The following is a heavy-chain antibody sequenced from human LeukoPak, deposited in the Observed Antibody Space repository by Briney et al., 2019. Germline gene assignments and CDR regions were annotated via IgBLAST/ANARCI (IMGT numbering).Heavy chain of an antibody. CDR2: TYSGGRA. D-gene: IGHD5-12*01. V-gene: IGHV3-53*01. CDR3: ARGRRIVATIPPFDY. Sequence: GGSLRLSCAASGFTVTRNYMTWVRQAPGKGLEWVSVTYSGGRAYYEDSVKGRFTISRDNSKNTLYLQMNSLRAEDTAVYYCARGRRIVATIPPFDYWGQGTLVTVSS. CDR1: GFTVTRNY. J-gene: IGHJ4*02.